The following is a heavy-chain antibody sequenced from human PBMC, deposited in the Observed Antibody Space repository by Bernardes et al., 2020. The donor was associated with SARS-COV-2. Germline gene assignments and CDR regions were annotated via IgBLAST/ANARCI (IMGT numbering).Heavy chain of an antibody. Sequence: SETLSLTCGISGYSISSGYWWGWIRQPPGKGLEWIGHIFHSGNSYSNPSLKSRVTISVDTSNNQFSLKLNSMTAADTAVYYCARRSDWGFDYWGQGTLVTVSS. CDR2: IFHSGNS. CDR3: ARRSDWGFDY. CDR1: GYSISSGYW. V-gene: IGHV4-38-2*01. D-gene: IGHD2-21*01. J-gene: IGHJ4*02.